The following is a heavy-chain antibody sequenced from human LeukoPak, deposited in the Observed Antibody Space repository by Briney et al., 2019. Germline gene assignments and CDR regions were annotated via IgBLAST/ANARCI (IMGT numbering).Heavy chain of an antibody. CDR3: ARIIVGATGIDY. Sequence: PGGSLRLSCVASGFTVSSNYMSWVRQAPGKGLEWVSVIYSGGSTYYADSVKGRFTISRDNSKNTLYLQMSSLRAEDTAVYYCARIIVGATGIDYWGQGTLVTVSS. CDR2: IYSGGST. V-gene: IGHV3-66*01. D-gene: IGHD1-26*01. CDR1: GFTVSSNY. J-gene: IGHJ4*02.